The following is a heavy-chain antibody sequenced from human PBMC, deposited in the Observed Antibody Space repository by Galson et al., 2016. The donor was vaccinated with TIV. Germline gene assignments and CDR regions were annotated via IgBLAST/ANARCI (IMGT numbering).Heavy chain of an antibody. V-gene: IGHV4-59*08. CDR3: ARAPYGENWYFDL. Sequence: SETLSLTCSVSGVSISSYHWTWIRQPPGKGLEWIGYFYYSGNTNYNYNPSLESRVTMSIDTSKSQLSLDLRSVTAADTAVYFCARAPYGENWYFDLWGRGTLVTVSS. J-gene: IGHJ2*01. CDR1: GVSISSYH. D-gene: IGHD4-17*01. CDR2: FYYSGNTNY.